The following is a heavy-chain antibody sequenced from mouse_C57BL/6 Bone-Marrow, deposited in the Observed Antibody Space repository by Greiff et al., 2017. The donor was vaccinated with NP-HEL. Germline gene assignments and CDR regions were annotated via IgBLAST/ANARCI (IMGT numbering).Heavy chain of an antibody. CDR2: IDPEDGET. V-gene: IGHV14-2*01. J-gene: IGHJ2*01. CDR1: GFNIKDYY. CDR3: ARISYDGYFYFDY. D-gene: IGHD2-3*01. Sequence: EVKVVESGAELVKPGASVKLSCTASGFNIKDYYMHWVKQRTEQGLEWIGRIDPEDGETKYAPKFQGKATITADTSSNTAYLQLSSLTSEDTAVYYCARISYDGYFYFDYWGQGTTLTVSS.